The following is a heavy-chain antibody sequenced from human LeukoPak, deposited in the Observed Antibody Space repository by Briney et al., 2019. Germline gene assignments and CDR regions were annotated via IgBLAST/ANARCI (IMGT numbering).Heavy chain of an antibody. J-gene: IGHJ4*02. V-gene: IGHV3-7*03. Sequence: GGSLRLSCVVSGFTFSESWMSWVRQAPGKGLGWVASLNLDGSDKYYVDSVKGRFTISRDNAKNSLYLQMNSLRVEDTAVYYCAKGKRYPDYWGQGTLVTVSS. CDR1: GFTFSESW. CDR2: LNLDGSDK. D-gene: IGHD1-1*01. CDR3: AKGKRYPDY.